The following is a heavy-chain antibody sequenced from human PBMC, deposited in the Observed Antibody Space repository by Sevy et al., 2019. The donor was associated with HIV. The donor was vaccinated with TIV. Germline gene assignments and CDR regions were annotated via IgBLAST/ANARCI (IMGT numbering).Heavy chain of an antibody. J-gene: IGHJ5*02. CDR1: GFNISPYS. CDR2: ISKDGKKQ. V-gene: IGHV3-30-3*02. Sequence: GESLKISCSASGFNISPYSLHWVRQTPGKGLQWLAVISKDGKKQQFADFVRGRFSLSRDNSRNTFYLQMNNLRPEDTAVYFCAKQGYYYDAHSQSVDWFDPWGQGTLVTVSS. CDR3: AKQGYYYDAHSQSVDWFDP. D-gene: IGHD3-22*01.